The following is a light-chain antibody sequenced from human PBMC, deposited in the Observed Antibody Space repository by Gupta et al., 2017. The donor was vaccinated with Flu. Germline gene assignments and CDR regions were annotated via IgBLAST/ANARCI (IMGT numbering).Light chain of an antibody. CDR1: QAISHS. V-gene: IGKV1-9*01. CDR2: AVS. J-gene: IGKJ4*01. CDR3: QRLYPYPVT. Sequence: DIQLTQSPSFLSASVGDRVAITCRASQAISHSLAWYQQKSGEGPKLLIYAVSTLHTAVPSRFSGIFSGTEFTLTIISLQPEDFGIYYFQRLYPYPVTFGGGTKVEVK.